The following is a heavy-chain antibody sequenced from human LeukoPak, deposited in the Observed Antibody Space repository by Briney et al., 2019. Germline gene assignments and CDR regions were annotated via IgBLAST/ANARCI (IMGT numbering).Heavy chain of an antibody. CDR1: GGSISSSSYY. D-gene: IGHD6-13*01. CDR2: IYYSGST. CDR3: ARDLSPYSGSFYYFDY. Sequence: ASETLSLTCTVSGGSISSSSYYWGWIRQPPGKGLEWIGSIYYSGSTYYNPSLKSRVTISVDTSKNQFSLKLSSVTAADTAVYYCARDLSPYSGSFYYFDYWGQGTLVTVSS. V-gene: IGHV4-39*02. J-gene: IGHJ4*02.